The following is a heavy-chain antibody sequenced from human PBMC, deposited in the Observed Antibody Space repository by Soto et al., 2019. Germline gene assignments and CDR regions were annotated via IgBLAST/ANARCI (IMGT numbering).Heavy chain of an antibody. Sequence: PSETLSLTCTVSGGSINNYYWSWMRQPPGKGLEWIGYIYYSGSTDYNPSLKSRVTISLDTSKNQFSLKLSSVTAADTAVYFCARRKSSSNWYAAFDYWGQGTLITVSS. CDR2: IYYSGST. CDR3: ARRKSSSNWYAAFDY. V-gene: IGHV4-59*08. D-gene: IGHD6-13*01. J-gene: IGHJ4*02. CDR1: GGSINNYY.